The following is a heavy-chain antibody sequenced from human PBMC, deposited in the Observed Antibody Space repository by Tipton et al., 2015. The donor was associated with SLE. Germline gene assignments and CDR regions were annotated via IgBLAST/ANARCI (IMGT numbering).Heavy chain of an antibody. CDR3: TRGHGARYYFDF. V-gene: IGHV4-34*01. Sequence: TLSLTCAVYGESFSGYYWSWIRQPPGKGLEWIGEISPSVSTNYNPSLKSRVTISVDTSKNQFSLKLTSVTAADTAVYYCTRGHGARYYFDFWGQGTLVTVSS. CDR2: ISPSVST. D-gene: IGHD4/OR15-4a*01. CDR1: GESFSGYY. J-gene: IGHJ4*02.